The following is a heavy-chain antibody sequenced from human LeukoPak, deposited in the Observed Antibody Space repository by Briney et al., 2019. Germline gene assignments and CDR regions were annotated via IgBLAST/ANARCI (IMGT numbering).Heavy chain of an antibody. CDR1: GGSISSHY. J-gene: IGHJ6*04. CDR3: ARDLGNV. D-gene: IGHD3-10*01. CDR2: IYYSGSI. Sequence: SETLSLTCTVSGGSISSHYWSWIRQPPGKGLEWIGYIYYSGSINYNPSLKSRVTISVDTSKNQFSLKLSSVTAADTAVYYCARDLGNVWGKGTTVTVSS. V-gene: IGHV4-59*11.